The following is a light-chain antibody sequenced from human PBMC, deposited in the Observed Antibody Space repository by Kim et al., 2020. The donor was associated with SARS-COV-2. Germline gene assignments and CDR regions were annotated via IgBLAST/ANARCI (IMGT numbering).Light chain of an antibody. CDR3: QAWDSSTEV. CDR1: KLGDKY. CDR2: QDS. Sequence: SYELTQPPSVSVSPGQTASITCSGDKLGDKYACWYQQKPGQSPVLAIYQDSKRPSGIPERFSGSNSGNTATLTISGTQAMDEADYYCQAWDSSTEVFGTGTKVTV. J-gene: IGLJ1*01. V-gene: IGLV3-1*01.